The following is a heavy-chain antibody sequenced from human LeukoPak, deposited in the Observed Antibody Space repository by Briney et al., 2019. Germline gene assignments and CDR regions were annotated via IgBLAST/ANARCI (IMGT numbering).Heavy chain of an antibody. J-gene: IGHJ4*02. CDR3: ARGSSAFRFGEALVY. CDR2: IKQDGSEK. CDR1: GFTFSSYW. V-gene: IGHV3-7*01. Sequence: GGSLRLSCAASGFTFSSYWMSWVRQAPGKELEWVANIKQDGSEKYYVDSVKGRFTISRDNAKNSLYLQMNSLRAEDTAVYYCARGSSAFRFGEALVYWGQGTLVTVSS. D-gene: IGHD3-10*01.